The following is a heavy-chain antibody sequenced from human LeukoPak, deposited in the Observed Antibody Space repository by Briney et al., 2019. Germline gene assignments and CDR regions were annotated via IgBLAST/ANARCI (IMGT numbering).Heavy chain of an antibody. CDR2: MNPNSGNT. Sequence: ASVKVSCKAPGYTFTSYDINWVRQATGKGLEWMGWMNPNSGNTGYAQKFQGRVTMTRNTSISTAYMELSSLRSEDTAVYYCARGDPSVGATDFDYWGQGTLVTVSS. D-gene: IGHD1-26*01. CDR3: ARGDPSVGATDFDY. V-gene: IGHV1-8*01. J-gene: IGHJ4*02. CDR1: GYTFTSYD.